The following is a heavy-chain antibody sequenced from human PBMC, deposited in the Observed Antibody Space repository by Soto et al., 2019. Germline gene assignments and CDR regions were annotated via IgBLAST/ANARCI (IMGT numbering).Heavy chain of an antibody. CDR2: IIPIFGTA. CDR1: GGTFSSYA. J-gene: IGHJ4*02. D-gene: IGHD3-22*01. V-gene: IGHV1-69*13. Sequence: SVKVSCKASGGTFSSYAISWVRQAPGQGLEWMGGIIPIFGTANYAQKFQGRVTITADESTSTAYMELSSLRSEDTAVYYCARDYYDSSGYSFQSRFDYWGQGTLVTVSS. CDR3: ARDYYDSSGYSFQSRFDY.